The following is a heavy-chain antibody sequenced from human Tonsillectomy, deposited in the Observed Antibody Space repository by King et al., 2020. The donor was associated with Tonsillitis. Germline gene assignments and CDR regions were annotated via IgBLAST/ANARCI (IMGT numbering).Heavy chain of an antibody. CDR1: GYSFTSYW. V-gene: IGHV5-51*01. D-gene: IGHD4-23*01. CDR2: IYPGDSDT. J-gene: IGHJ6*02. CDR3: ARLGGGNYYYYYYGMDV. Sequence: VQLVESGAEVKKPGESLKISCKGSGYSFTSYWIGWVRQMPGKGLEWMGIIYPGDSDTRYSPSFQGQVTISADKSISTAYPQWSSLKASDAAMYYCARLGGGNYYYYYYGMDVWGQGTTVTVSS.